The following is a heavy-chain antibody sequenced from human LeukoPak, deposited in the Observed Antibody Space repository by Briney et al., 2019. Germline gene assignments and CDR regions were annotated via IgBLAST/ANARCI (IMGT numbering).Heavy chain of an antibody. CDR1: GYTFTSYD. Sequence: PVASVKVSCKASGYTFTSYDINWARQATGQGLEWMGWMNPNSGNTGYAQKFQGRVTITRNTSISTAYMELSSLRSEDTAVYYCARGRRYGDYFFDYWGQGTLVTVSS. D-gene: IGHD4-17*01. CDR3: ARGRRYGDYFFDY. V-gene: IGHV1-8*03. J-gene: IGHJ4*02. CDR2: MNPNSGNT.